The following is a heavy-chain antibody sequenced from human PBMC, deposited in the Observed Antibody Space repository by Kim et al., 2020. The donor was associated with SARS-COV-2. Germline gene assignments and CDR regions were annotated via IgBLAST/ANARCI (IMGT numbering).Heavy chain of an antibody. J-gene: IGHJ5*02. Sequence: GSLRLSCAASGFTFSSYWMSWVRQAPGKGLEWVANIKQDGSEKYYVDSVKGRFTISRDNAKNSLYLQMNSLRAEDTAVYYCARVRTYYDILTGYYENWFDPWGQGTLVTVSS. V-gene: IGHV3-7*01. D-gene: IGHD3-9*01. CDR2: IKQDGSEK. CDR3: ARVRTYYDILTGYYENWFDP. CDR1: GFTFSSYW.